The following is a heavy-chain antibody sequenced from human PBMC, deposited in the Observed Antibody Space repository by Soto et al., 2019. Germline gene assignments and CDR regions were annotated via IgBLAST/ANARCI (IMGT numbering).Heavy chain of an antibody. Sequence: GESLKISCKGSGYSFTSYWIGWVRQMPGKGLEWMGIIYPGDSDTRYSPSFQGQVTISADKSISTAYLQWSSLKASDTAMYYCARRVGLGYYDSSGYYPLSDYWGQGTLVTVSS. V-gene: IGHV5-51*01. J-gene: IGHJ4*02. CDR3: ARRVGLGYYDSSGYYPLSDY. D-gene: IGHD3-22*01. CDR2: IYPGDSDT. CDR1: GYSFTSYW.